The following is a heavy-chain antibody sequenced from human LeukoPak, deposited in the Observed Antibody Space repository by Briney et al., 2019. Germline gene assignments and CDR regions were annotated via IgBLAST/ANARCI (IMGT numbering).Heavy chain of an antibody. CDR1: GGSISRSNW. CDR2: IYHSGST. J-gene: IGHJ4*02. D-gene: IGHD5-18*01. V-gene: IGHV4-4*02. Sequence: SETLSLTCAVSGGSISRSNWWSWVRQPPGKGLEWIGEIYHSGSTNYNPSLKSRVTISVDKSKNQFSLKLSSVTAADTAVYYCARGGSYGSYYFDYWGQGTLVTVSS. CDR3: ARGGSYGSYYFDY.